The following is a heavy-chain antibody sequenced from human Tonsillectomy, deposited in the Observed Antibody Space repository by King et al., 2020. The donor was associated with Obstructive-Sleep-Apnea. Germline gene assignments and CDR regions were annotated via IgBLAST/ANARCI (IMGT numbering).Heavy chain of an antibody. CDR1: GFTFSSYS. CDR3: ARGGVAAHAFDI. J-gene: IGHJ3*02. CDR2: ISGSSVYI. D-gene: IGHD6-19*01. V-gene: IGHV3-21*01. Sequence: VQLVESGGGLVKPGGSLRLSCAASGFTFSSYSMNWVRQAPGKGLEWVSSISGSSVYIYYADSVKGRFTISRDNAKNSLYLQMNSLRAEDTAVYYCARGGVAAHAFDIWGQGTMVTVSS.